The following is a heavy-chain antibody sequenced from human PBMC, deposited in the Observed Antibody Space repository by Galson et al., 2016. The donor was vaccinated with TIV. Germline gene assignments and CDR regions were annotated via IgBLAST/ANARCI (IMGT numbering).Heavy chain of an antibody. CDR1: GGTFSTYV. CDR3: ASVRNTALDTYHQYYGMDV. Sequence: SVKVSCKASGGTFSTYVFNWVRLAPGQGLEWMGGIIPLFGTINYAQKFQGRVTITADESSTTVYMELNSLRSGDTAVYYCASVRNTALDTYHQYYGMDVWGQGTTVTVS. V-gene: IGHV1-69*13. J-gene: IGHJ6*02. CDR2: IIPLFGTI. D-gene: IGHD5-18*01.